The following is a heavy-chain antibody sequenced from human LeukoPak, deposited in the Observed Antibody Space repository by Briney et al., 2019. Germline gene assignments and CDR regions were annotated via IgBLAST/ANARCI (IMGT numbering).Heavy chain of an antibody. CDR2: IKQDGSES. Sequence: GGSLRLSCAASGFTFTNYWMSWVRQAPGKGLEWVANIKQDGSESYYVDSVKGRFTISRDNARKSLYLQMNSLRVEDTAMYYCVKDFDGSGPGHWGQGTLVTVSS. J-gene: IGHJ4*02. CDR1: GFTFTNYW. D-gene: IGHD4-23*01. CDR3: VKDFDGSGPGH. V-gene: IGHV3-7*03.